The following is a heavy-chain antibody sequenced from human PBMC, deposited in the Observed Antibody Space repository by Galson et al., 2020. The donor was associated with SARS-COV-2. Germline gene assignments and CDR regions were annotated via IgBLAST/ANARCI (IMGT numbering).Heavy chain of an antibody. D-gene: IGHD3-22*01. Sequence: SGPTLVKPTQTLTLTCSFSGFSLSTSGVVVGWIRQPPGKALEWLALIYWDDDKRFSPSLKNRLTITKDTSKNQVVLTMANVDPMDTATYYCGHMLYFDDSGSFGLYVFDFWGPGTLVTGSS. CDR3: GHMLYFDDSGSFGLYVFDF. CDR1: GFSLSTSGVV. J-gene: IGHJ4*02. V-gene: IGHV2-5*02. CDR2: IYWDDDK.